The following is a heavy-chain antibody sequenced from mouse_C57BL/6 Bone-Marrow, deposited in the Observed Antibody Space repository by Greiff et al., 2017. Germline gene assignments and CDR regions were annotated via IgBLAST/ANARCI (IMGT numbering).Heavy chain of an antibody. CDR2: ISNGGGST. CDR1: GFTFSDYY. V-gene: IGHV5-12*01. J-gene: IGHJ1*03. CDR3: ARQGGKTTVVANWYFDV. Sequence: EVKVVESGGGLVQPGGSLKLSCAASGFTFSDYYMYWVRQTPEKRLEWVAYISNGGGSTYYPDTVKGRFTISRDNAKNTLYLQMSRLKSEDTAMYYCARQGGKTTVVANWYFDVWGTGTTVTVSS. D-gene: IGHD1-1*01.